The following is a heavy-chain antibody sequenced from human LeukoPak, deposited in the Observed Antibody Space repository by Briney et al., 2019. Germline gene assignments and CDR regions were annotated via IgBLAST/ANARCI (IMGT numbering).Heavy chain of an antibody. CDR3: ARDQYSLFDY. CDR2: IYYSGSS. Sequence: PSETLSLTCTVSGGSISSGAYYWNWIRQHPGKGLKWIGYIYYSGSSYYNPSLKSRVTISVDTSKNQFSLKLSSVTAADTAVYYCARDQYSLFDYWGQGTLVTVSS. CDR1: GGSISSGAYY. D-gene: IGHD5-18*01. V-gene: IGHV4-31*03. J-gene: IGHJ4*02.